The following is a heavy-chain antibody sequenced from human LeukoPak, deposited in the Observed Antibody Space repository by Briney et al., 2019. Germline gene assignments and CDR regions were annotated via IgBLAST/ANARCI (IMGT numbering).Heavy chain of an antibody. D-gene: IGHD3-22*01. V-gene: IGHV1-8*01. J-gene: IGHJ4*02. CDR3: ARDRGYDSSEY. CDR1: GYTFTSYD. Sequence: ASVKVSCKASGYTFTSYDINWVRQATGQGLEWMGWMNPNSGNTGYAQKLQGRVTMTTDTSTSTAYMELRSLRSDDTAVYYCARDRGYDSSEYWGQGTLVTVSS. CDR2: MNPNSGNT.